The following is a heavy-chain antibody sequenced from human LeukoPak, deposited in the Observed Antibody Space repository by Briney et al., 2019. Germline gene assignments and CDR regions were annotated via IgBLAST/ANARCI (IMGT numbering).Heavy chain of an antibody. Sequence: SVKLSCKASGRTFSIYSISWVRHAPGQGLEWMGRIIPIFGTTNYAQKSQDRVTTTTDESTSTAYVELSSLSSEDTAVCYCARLYPTTLTSYSSSLWGQGTLVTVSS. CDR1: GRTFSIYS. J-gene: IGHJ4*02. D-gene: IGHD6-13*01. V-gene: IGHV1-69*05. CDR2: IIPIFGTT. CDR3: ARLYPTTLTSYSSSL.